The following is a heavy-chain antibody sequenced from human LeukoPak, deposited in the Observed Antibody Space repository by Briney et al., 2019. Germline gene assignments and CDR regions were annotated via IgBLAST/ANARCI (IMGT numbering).Heavy chain of an antibody. CDR3: ARQTGSGLFILP. J-gene: IGHJ4*02. CDR2: IDYSGNT. Sequence: GSLRLSCAASGFTFSSYWMHWVRPPPGKGLEWIGSIDYSGNTYYNASLKSQVSISIDTSKNQFSLRLTSVTAADTAVYYCARQTGSGLFILPGGQGTLVTVSS. CDR1: GFTFSSYW. D-gene: IGHD3/OR15-3a*01. V-gene: IGHV4-39*01.